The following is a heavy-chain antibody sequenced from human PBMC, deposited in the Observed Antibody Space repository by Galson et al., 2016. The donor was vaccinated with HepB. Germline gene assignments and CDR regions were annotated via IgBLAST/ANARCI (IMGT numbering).Heavy chain of an antibody. V-gene: IGHV6-1*01. J-gene: IGHJ6*03. CDR2: TTYKSRWYD. Sequence: CAISGDSVSANSVHWTWIRQSPSRGLEWLGWTTYKSRWYDEYAPSVKGRIAITPDTSKNQFSLVVDAVTPEDTAVYYCARTRLLPSPRYYHSIEVWGQGTTVTVSS. D-gene: IGHD3-10*01. CDR1: GDSVSANSVH. CDR3: ARTRLLPSPRYYHSIEV.